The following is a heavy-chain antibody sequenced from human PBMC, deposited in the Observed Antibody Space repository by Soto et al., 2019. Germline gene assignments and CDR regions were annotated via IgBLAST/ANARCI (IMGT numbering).Heavy chain of an antibody. V-gene: IGHV4-28*01. D-gene: IGHD1-26*01. Sequence: QVQLQESGPGLVKPSDTLSLTCAVSGYSISSSNWWGGIRQPPGKGLEWIGYIYYSGTTYYHPSLESRVTMSVDSSKNQFSLKLSSVTAVDTAVYYCARREIQGPIDYWGQGTLVTVSS. CDR1: GYSISSSNW. J-gene: IGHJ4*02. CDR3: ARREIQGPIDY. CDR2: IYYSGTT.